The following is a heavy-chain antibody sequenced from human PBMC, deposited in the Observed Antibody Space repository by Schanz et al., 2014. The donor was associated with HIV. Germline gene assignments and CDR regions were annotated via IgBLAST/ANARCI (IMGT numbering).Heavy chain of an antibody. CDR1: GFTFRSYG. Sequence: QVQLVESGGGVVQPGRSLRLSCAASGFTFRSYGMHWVRQAPGKGLEWVALIWYDGSNKIYADSVKGRFTISRDNSKNTLYLQMNSLGAEDTAVYYCAKVAIHSSGWLPFDYWGQGTLVTVSS. CDR2: IWYDGSNK. J-gene: IGHJ4*02. CDR3: AKVAIHSSGWLPFDY. V-gene: IGHV3-33*06. D-gene: IGHD6-19*01.